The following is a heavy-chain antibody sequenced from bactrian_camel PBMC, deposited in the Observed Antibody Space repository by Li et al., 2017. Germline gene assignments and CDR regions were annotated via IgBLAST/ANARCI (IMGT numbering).Heavy chain of an antibody. CDR2: VGWSGDST. Sequence: SGGGLVQPGGSLKLSCAASGFTFSGYAIGWIRQAPGKGLEWVSTVGWSGDSTNYADSVKGRFTVSRDNSKNTVYLRMSSLKSEDTALYYCVTDFREMVGGAGPFAYWGQGTQVTVS. CDR1: GFTFSGYA. CDR3: VTDFREMVGGAGPFAY. D-gene: IGHD1*01. J-gene: IGHJ4*01. V-gene: IGHV3S16*01.